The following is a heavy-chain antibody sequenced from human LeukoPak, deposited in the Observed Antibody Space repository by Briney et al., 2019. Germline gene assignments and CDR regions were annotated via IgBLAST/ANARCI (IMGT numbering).Heavy chain of an antibody. D-gene: IGHD3-10*01. CDR1: GGSISSGGYS. CDR2: IYHSGST. V-gene: IGHV4-30-2*02. J-gene: IGHJ4*02. Sequence: PSQTLSLTCAVSGGSISSGGYSWSWIRQPPGKGLEWIGYIYHSGSTDYNPSLKSRVTISVDMSKSQFSLKLSSVTAADTAVYYCARLYGSGSFSYFDCWGQGTLVTVSS. CDR3: ARLYGSGSFSYFDC.